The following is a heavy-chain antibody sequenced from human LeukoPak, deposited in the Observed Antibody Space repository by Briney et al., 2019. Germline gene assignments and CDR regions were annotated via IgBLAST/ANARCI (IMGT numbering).Heavy chain of an antibody. V-gene: IGHV3-11*05. CDR1: GFTFSDYY. D-gene: IGHD2-15*01. Sequence: GGSPRLSCAASGFTFSDYYMSWIRQPPGKGLEWVSYISGSTTYTNYADSVRGRFTISRDNSKNSLYLQMNSLRAEDTAVYYCARDREVVAFDIWGQGTMVTVSS. J-gene: IGHJ3*02. CDR2: ISGSTTYT. CDR3: ARDREVVAFDI.